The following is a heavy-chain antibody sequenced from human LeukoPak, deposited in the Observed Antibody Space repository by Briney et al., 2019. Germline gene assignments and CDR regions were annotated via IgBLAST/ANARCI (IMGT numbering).Heavy chain of an antibody. D-gene: IGHD5-18*01. V-gene: IGHV4-34*01. CDR1: GGSFSGYY. CDR2: INHSGST. CDR3: AGRLGYSYGYYYYGMDV. Sequence: PSETLSLTCAVYGGSFSGYYWSWIRQPPGKGLEWIGEINHSGSTNYNPSLKSRVTISVDTSKNQFSLKLSSVTAADTAVYYCAGRLGYSYGYYYYGMDVWGQGTTVTVSS. J-gene: IGHJ6*02.